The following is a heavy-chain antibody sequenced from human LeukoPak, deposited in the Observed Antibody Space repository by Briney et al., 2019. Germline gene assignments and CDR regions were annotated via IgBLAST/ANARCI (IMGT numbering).Heavy chain of an antibody. CDR3: AGVQLSITGTRSLDY. CDR1: GFTFSNYE. D-gene: IGHD1-7*01. J-gene: IGHJ4*02. CDR2: ISSSGSTI. Sequence: GALKPPCAASGFTFSNYEMKWVRQAPGKGPEWVSYISSSGSTIYYAVSVKGRFTISRDNAKNSLYLQMNSLRAEDTAVYYCAGVQLSITGTRSLDYWGQGTLVTVSS. V-gene: IGHV3-48*03.